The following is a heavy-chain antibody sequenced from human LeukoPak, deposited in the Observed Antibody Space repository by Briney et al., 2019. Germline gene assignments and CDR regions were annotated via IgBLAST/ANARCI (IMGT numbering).Heavy chain of an antibody. CDR2: INPNSGGT. D-gene: IGHD7-27*01. V-gene: IGHV1-2*02. Sequence: ASVKVSCKASGYTFTGYYMHWVRQAPGQGLEWMGWINPNSGGTNYAQKFQGRVTMTRDTSISTAYMELSRLRSDDTAVYYCARVNHWAYYFDFWGQGILVTVSS. CDR3: ARVNHWAYYFDF. CDR1: GYTFTGYY. J-gene: IGHJ4*02.